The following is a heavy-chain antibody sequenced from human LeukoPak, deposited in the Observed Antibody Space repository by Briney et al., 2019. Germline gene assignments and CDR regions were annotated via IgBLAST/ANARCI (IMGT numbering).Heavy chain of an antibody. CDR3: ARQGTDDAFDI. CDR1: GGSFSGYY. Sequence: PSETLSLTCAVYGGSFSGYYWSWIRQPPGKGLEWIGEINHSGSTNYNPSLKSRVTISVDTSKNQFSLKLSSVTAADAAVYYCARQGTDDAFDIWGQGTLGTVSS. CDR2: INHSGST. J-gene: IGHJ3*02. V-gene: IGHV4-34*01.